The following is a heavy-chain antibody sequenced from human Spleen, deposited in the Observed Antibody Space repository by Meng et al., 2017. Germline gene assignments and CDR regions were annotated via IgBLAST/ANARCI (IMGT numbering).Heavy chain of an antibody. CDR2: INPKSGGT. CDR1: GYTFTGYY. D-gene: IGHD2-2*01. V-gene: IGHV1-2*06. Sequence: ASVKVSCKASGYTFTGYYMHWVRQAPGQGLEWMGRINPKSGGTDYAQKFQGRATMTRDTSISAAYMELRRLRSDDTAVYYCARTLVVPAEIDSWGQGTLVTVSS. CDR3: ARTLVVPAEIDS. J-gene: IGHJ4*02.